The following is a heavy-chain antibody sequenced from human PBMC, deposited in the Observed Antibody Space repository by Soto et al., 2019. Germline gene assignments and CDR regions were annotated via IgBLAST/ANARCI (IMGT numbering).Heavy chain of an antibody. CDR3: TRGGYSYDSSGAFDY. D-gene: IGHD3-22*01. CDR1: GFTFDGYW. J-gene: IGHJ4*02. V-gene: IGHV3-74*01. Sequence: EVQLVESGGGLVQPGGSPRLSCTASGFTFDGYWMHWVRQGPGKGRVWVSRINGVGKTRDYADSVKGRFTISRDNAKNTLFLQMNSLRADDTAFYYCTRGGYSYDSSGAFDYWGLGTLVTVSS. CDR2: INGVGKTR.